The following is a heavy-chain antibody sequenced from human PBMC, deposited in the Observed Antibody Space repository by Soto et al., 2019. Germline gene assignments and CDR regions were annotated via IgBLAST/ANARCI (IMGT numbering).Heavy chain of an antibody. Sequence: QVQLVESGEGVVQPGRSLRLYCAASGFTFSSYGMHWVRQAPGKGPEWVAVISYDGSNKYYGGSVKGRFTVSRDNSKNTLYLQMNSLRVEDTAAYYCAKGNAIFGVALPMDVWGQGTTVTVSS. CDR2: ISYDGSNK. CDR3: AKGNAIFGVALPMDV. CDR1: GFTFSSYG. V-gene: IGHV3-30*18. J-gene: IGHJ6*02. D-gene: IGHD3-3*01.